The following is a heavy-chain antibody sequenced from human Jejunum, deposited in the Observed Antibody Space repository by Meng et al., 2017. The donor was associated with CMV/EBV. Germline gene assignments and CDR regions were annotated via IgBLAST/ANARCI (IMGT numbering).Heavy chain of an antibody. CDR2: ISGSAGST. D-gene: IGHD3-22*01. Sequence: FSNYAMNWVRQAPGKGLEWVSAISGSAGSTYYADSVRGRFTISRDNSKNSVYLQMNSLRVEDTALYYCVQDSTGYYYDSSAYCNSWGQGTRVTVSS. V-gene: IGHV3-23*01. J-gene: IGHJ4*02. CDR1: FSNYA. CDR3: VQDSTGYYYDSSAYCNS.